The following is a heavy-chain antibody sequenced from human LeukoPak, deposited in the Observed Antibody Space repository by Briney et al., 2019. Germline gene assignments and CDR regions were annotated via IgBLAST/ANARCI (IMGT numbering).Heavy chain of an antibody. Sequence: SETLSLTCTVSGGSISSYYWSWIRQPPGKGLEWIGYIYYSGSTNYNPSLKSRVTISVDTSKNQFSLKLSSVTAADTAVYYCARDQSVRAMVRGPFDYWGQGVLVTVSS. CDR1: GGSISSYY. CDR2: IYYSGST. J-gene: IGHJ4*02. CDR3: ARDQSVRAMVRGPFDY. D-gene: IGHD3-10*01. V-gene: IGHV4-59*01.